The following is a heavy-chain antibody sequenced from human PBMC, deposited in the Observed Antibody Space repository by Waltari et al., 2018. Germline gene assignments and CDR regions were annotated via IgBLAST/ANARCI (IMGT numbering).Heavy chain of an antibody. J-gene: IGHJ4*02. CDR3: AKDKWFGELPD. CDR1: GGSFSGYY. D-gene: IGHD3-10*01. CDR2: ISGSGGST. Sequence: VQLQQWGAGLLKPSETLSLTCAVYGGSFSGYYWSWIRQPPGKGLEWVSAISGSGGSTYYADAVKGRFTISRDNSKNTLYLQMNSLGAEDTAVYYCAKDKWFGELPDWGQGTLVTVSS. V-gene: IGHV3-23*01.